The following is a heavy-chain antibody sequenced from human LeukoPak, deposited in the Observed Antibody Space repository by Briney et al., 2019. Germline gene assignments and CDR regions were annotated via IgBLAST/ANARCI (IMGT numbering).Heavy chain of an antibody. V-gene: IGHV4-59*01. CDR1: GGSISSYY. CDR3: ASHGGGSYLH. Sequence: KTSETLSFTCTVSGGSISSYYWSWIRQPPGKGLEWIGYIYYSGSTNYNPSLKSRVTISVDTSKNQFSLKLSSVTAADTAVYYCASHGGGSYLHWGQGTLVTVSS. D-gene: IGHD1-26*01. CDR2: IYYSGST. J-gene: IGHJ4*02.